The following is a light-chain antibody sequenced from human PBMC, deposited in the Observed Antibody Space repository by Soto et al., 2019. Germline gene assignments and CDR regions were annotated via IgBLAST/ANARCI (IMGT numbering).Light chain of an antibody. CDR1: QSLLHSDGYNY. V-gene: IGKV2-28*01. CDR3: MQTLQTWT. J-gene: IGKJ1*01. Sequence: DLVMTQSPLSLPVTSGEPASISCRSSQSLLHSDGYNYLDWFLQKPGQSPQLLISLASNRASGVPDRFSGSGSGTDFTLKISRVEAEDVGVYYCMQTLQTWTFGQGTKVEIK. CDR2: LAS.